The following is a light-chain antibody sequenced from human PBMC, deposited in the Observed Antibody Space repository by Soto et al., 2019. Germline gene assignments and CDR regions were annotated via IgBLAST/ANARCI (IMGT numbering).Light chain of an antibody. J-gene: IGKJ1*01. V-gene: IGKV3-15*01. CDR3: QQYTARPPWT. Sequence: EIVMTQSPVTLSVSPGERATLSCRASHHVATNLAWYQQKPGQAPRLLIYGASTRATGISARFSGSGSGTEFTLTISSLQSDDFAVYSCQQYTARPPWTFGQGTKV. CDR2: GAS. CDR1: HHVATN.